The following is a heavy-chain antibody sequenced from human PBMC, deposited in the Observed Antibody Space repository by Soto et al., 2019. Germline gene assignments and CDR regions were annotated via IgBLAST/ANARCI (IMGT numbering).Heavy chain of an antibody. CDR3: ARRYGWLYFDY. V-gene: IGHV4-39*01. J-gene: IGHJ4*02. CDR1: GDSISSSNYF. D-gene: IGHD6-19*01. Sequence: PSETLSLTCTVSGDSISSSNYFWGWIRQPPGKGLEWIGTIFYSGSTYYKPSLKSRVTISVDTSKNQFSLRLISVTAADTALYYCARRYGWLYFDYWGQGGLVT. CDR2: IFYSGST.